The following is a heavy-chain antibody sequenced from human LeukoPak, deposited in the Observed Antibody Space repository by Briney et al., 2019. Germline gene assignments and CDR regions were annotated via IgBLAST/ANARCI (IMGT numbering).Heavy chain of an antibody. V-gene: IGHV3-23*01. Sequence: GGSLRLSCAVSGFIFSHYTMTWVRQAPGKGLEWVSSINGSGDATLYADSVMGRFTISRDNSKNTLYLQMNSLRAEDTAVYYCAKVGYDSSGYPFDYWGQGTLVTVSS. D-gene: IGHD3-22*01. CDR3: AKVGYDSSGYPFDY. CDR1: GFIFSHYT. J-gene: IGHJ4*02. CDR2: INGSGDAT.